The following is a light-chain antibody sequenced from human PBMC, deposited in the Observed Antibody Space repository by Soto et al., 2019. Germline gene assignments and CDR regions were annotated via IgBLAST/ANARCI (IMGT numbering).Light chain of an antibody. CDR3: HQYGLSAVT. V-gene: IGKV3-20*01. CDR1: QSVMYNY. CDR2: DAS. J-gene: IGKJ5*01. Sequence: EIVLTQSPGTLSLSPGERATLSCRASQSVMYNYLAWYQQKPGQAPRLLIYDASSRAPGIPDRFSGSGSGTDFTLTISRLEPEDFAVYYCHQYGLSAVTFGHGTRLEIK.